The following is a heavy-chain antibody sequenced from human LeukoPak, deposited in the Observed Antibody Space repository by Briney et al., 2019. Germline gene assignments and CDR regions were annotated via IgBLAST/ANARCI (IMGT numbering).Heavy chain of an antibody. CDR3: ARVKVVDETFDY. CDR1: GGSFSDYY. D-gene: IGHD3/OR15-3a*01. V-gene: IGHV4-34*01. J-gene: IGHJ4*02. Sequence: PSETLSLTCAVYGGSFSDYYWNWIRQPPGKGLEWIGEINHSGNTNYNPSLKSRVTISVDTSKNQFSLKLSSVTAADTAVYYCARVKVVDETFDYWGQGTLVTVSS. CDR2: INHSGNT.